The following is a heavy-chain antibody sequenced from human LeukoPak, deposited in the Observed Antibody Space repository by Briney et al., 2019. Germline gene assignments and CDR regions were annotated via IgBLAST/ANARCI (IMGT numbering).Heavy chain of an antibody. J-gene: IGHJ4*02. CDR3: ARAADVAGTDGFDY. Sequence: ASVKVSCKASGYTFTDFHTHWVRQAPGQGLEWMGWINPNSGGTNYAQRFQGRVTMTRDTSISTAYMELSRLRSDDTAVYCCARAADVAGTDGFDYCGQGTLVTVSS. V-gene: IGHV1-2*02. CDR1: GYTFTDFH. CDR2: INPNSGGT. D-gene: IGHD1-1*01.